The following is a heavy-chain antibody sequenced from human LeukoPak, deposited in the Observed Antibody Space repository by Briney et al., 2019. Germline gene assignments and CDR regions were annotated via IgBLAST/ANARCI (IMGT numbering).Heavy chain of an antibody. V-gene: IGHV3-23*01. CDR1: GFTFASHA. CDR3: AAHSSPDY. CDR2: ISGSGGNT. D-gene: IGHD6-6*01. Sequence: GGSLRLSCAPSGFTFASHAMTWVRQAPGKGPEWVAGISGSGGNTYHADSVKGRFTISRDNAKNSLYLQMNSLRAEDTAVYYCAAHSSPDYWGQGTLVTVSS. J-gene: IGHJ4*02.